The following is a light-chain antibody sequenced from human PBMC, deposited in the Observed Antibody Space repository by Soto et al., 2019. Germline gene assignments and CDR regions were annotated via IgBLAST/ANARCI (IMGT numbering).Light chain of an antibody. Sequence: QSVLTQPRSVSRSPGQSVTISCTGTSSDVGGYNYVSWYQQHPGKAPKLMIYDVSKRPSGVPDRFSGSKSGNTASLTNSGLQAEDEADYYCCSYAGSYTYVFGTGTKLTVL. CDR3: CSYAGSYTYV. CDR1: SSDVGGYNY. J-gene: IGLJ1*01. CDR2: DVS. V-gene: IGLV2-11*01.